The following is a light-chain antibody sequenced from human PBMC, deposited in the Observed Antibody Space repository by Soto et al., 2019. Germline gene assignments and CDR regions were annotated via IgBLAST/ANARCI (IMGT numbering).Light chain of an antibody. J-gene: IGLJ3*02. CDR3: SSFAGINNLRM. Sequence: QSALTQPPSASGSPGQSVTISCTGTSSDVGGYNYVSWYQQHPGKAPKLMIYEVNKRPSGVPDRFSGSKSGNTASLTVSGLQTEDEADYYRSSFAGINNLRMFGGGTKLTVL. CDR2: EVN. V-gene: IGLV2-8*01. CDR1: SSDVGGYNY.